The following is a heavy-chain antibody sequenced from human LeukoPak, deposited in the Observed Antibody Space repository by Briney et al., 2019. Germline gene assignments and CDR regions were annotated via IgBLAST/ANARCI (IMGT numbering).Heavy chain of an antibody. Sequence: PGGSLRLSCAASGFTFSSYSMNWVRQAPGKGLEWVSSISSSSSYIYYADSVKGRFTISRGNAKNSLYLQMNSLRAEDTAVYYCARVMVRGLKATDYWGQGTLVTVSS. CDR2: ISSSSSYI. D-gene: IGHD3-10*01. CDR1: GFTFSSYS. V-gene: IGHV3-21*01. J-gene: IGHJ4*02. CDR3: ARVMVRGLKATDY.